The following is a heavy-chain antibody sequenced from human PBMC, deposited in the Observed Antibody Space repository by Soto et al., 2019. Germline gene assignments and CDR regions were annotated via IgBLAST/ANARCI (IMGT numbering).Heavy chain of an antibody. J-gene: IGHJ6*01. CDR3: ARTKDIVADYYYYYGMDV. CDR1: GGSISSGGYY. V-gene: IGHV4-31*03. Sequence: SETLSLTCTVSGGSISSGGYYWSWIRQHPGKGLEWIGYIYYSGSTYYNPSLKSRVTISVDTSKNQFSLKLSSVTAADTAVYYCARTKDIVADYYYYYGMDVWGQGTTVTVSS. D-gene: IGHD5-12*01. CDR2: IYYSGST.